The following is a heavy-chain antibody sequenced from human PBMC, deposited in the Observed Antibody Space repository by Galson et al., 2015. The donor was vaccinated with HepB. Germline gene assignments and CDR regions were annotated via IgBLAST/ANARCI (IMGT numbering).Heavy chain of an antibody. V-gene: IGHV3-23*01. CDR1: GFTLSDYA. J-gene: IGHJ4*02. CDR2: ITFSGDNT. Sequence: SLRLSCAASGFTLSDYAMSWVRQAPGKGLEWVSGITFSGDNTYYSDSVKGQFTISRDDSKNTLFLQMNSLRAEDTAVYYCATIAVAGTKNFDHWGQGTLVTVSS. D-gene: IGHD6-19*01. CDR3: ATIAVAGTKNFDH.